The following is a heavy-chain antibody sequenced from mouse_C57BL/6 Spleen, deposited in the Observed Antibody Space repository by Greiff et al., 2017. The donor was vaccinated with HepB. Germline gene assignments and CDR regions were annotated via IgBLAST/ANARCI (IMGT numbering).Heavy chain of an antibody. CDR2: ISDGGSYT. J-gene: IGHJ2*01. V-gene: IGHV5-4*01. D-gene: IGHD1-1*01. Sequence: VQLKESGGGLVKPGGSLKLSCAASGFTFSSYAMSWVRQTPEKRLEWVATISDGGSYTYYPDNVKGRFTISRDNAKNNLYLQMSHLKSEDTAMYYCARDRGDYGSSSFDYWGQGTTLTVSS. CDR3: ARDRGDYGSSSFDY. CDR1: GFTFSSYA.